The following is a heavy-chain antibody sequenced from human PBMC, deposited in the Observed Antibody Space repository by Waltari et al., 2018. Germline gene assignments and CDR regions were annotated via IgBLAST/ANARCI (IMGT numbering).Heavy chain of an antibody. CDR3: ASTMVRGVLFDY. V-gene: IGHV4-61*02. Sequence: QVQLQESGPGLVKPSQTLSLTCTVSGGSISSGSYYWSWIRQPAGKGLEWIGRIYTSGSTNYNPSLKRRVTISVDTSKNQFSLKLSSVTAADTAVYYCASTMVRGVLFDYWGQGTLVTVSS. J-gene: IGHJ4*02. CDR1: GGSISSGSYY. D-gene: IGHD3-10*01. CDR2: IYTSGST.